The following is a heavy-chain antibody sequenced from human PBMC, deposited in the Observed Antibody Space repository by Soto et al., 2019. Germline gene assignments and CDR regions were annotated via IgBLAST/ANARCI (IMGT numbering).Heavy chain of an antibody. Sequence: GESLKISCKGSGYSFTSYWISWVRQMPGKGLEWMGRIDPSDSYTNYSPSFQGHVTVSADKSISTAYLQWNSLKASDTARYYCARQAAAGRAAFDYWGLGTLVTVSS. V-gene: IGHV5-10-1*01. CDR2: IDPSDSYT. CDR3: ARQAAAGRAAFDY. J-gene: IGHJ4*02. CDR1: GYSFTSYW. D-gene: IGHD6-13*01.